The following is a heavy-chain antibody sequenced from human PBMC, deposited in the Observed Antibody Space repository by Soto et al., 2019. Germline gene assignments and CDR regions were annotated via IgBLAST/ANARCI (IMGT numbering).Heavy chain of an antibody. CDR2: IKQDGSEK. Sequence: GGSLRLSCAASGFTFSSYWMSWVRQAPGKGLEWVANIKQDGSEKYYVDSVKGRFTISRDNAENSLYLQMNSLRAEDTAVYYCARGSVGATSGDAFDIWGQGTMVTVSS. D-gene: IGHD1-26*01. J-gene: IGHJ3*02. CDR3: ARGSVGATSGDAFDI. CDR1: GFTFSSYW. V-gene: IGHV3-7*03.